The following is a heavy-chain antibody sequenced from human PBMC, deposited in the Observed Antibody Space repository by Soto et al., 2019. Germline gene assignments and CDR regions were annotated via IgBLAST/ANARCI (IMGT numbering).Heavy chain of an antibody. D-gene: IGHD3-22*01. CDR3: AIAHRSDYNSGYYGRFDP. J-gene: IGHJ5*02. V-gene: IGHV3-23*01. Sequence: PGGSLRLSCAASGFTFSSYAMSWVRQAPGKGLGWVSFINPSGVATSYADSVKGRFTISRDNSKNTLYLQLSSLGADDTALYFCAIAHRSDYNSGYYGRFDPRGQGTLVTVSS. CDR2: INPSGVAT. CDR1: GFTFSSYA.